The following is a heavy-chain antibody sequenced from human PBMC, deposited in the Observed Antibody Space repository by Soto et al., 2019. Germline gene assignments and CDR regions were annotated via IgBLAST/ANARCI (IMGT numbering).Heavy chain of an antibody. J-gene: IGHJ6*02. CDR2: MNPNSGNT. CDR1: GYTFTSYD. V-gene: IGHV1-8*01. D-gene: IGHD1-26*01. CDR3: ARVIGVNYYYYYGMDV. Sequence: SGYTFTSYDINWVRQATGQGLEWMGWMNPNSGNTGYAQKFQGRVTMTRNTSISTAYMELSSLRSEDTAVYYCARVIGVNYYYYYGMDVWGQGTTVTVSS.